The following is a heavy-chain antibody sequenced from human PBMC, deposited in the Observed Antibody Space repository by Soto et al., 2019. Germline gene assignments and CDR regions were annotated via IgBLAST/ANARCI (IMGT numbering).Heavy chain of an antibody. J-gene: IGHJ4*02. CDR1: GGSISSYY. Sequence: QVQLQESGPGLVKPSETLSLTCTVSGGSISSYYWSWIRQPPGKGLEWIGYIYYSGSTNYNPSLKSRVTISVDTSKNQFSLKLSSVTAADTAVYYCASGGQLRGYQFDYWGQGTLVTVSS. V-gene: IGHV4-59*01. CDR2: IYYSGST. D-gene: IGHD3-16*01. CDR3: ASGGQLRGYQFDY.